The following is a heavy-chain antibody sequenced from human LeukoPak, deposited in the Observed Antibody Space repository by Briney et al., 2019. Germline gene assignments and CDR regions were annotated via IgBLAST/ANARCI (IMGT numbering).Heavy chain of an antibody. CDR1: GFTFSNYP. J-gene: IGHJ3*01. CDR2: IGSGGSPI. Sequence: GGSLRLSCAASGFTFSNYPMNWVRQAPGKGLEWVSYIGSGGSPIYYADSVRGRFSISRDNAKNSLYLQMSSLRAEDTAVYYCARVRSSYYYESSGYYHYDAFDVWGQGTMVTVSS. D-gene: IGHD3-22*01. V-gene: IGHV3-48*04. CDR3: ARVRSSYYYESSGYYHYDAFDV.